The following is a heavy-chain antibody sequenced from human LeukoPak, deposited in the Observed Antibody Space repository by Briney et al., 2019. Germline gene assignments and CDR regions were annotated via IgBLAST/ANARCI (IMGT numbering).Heavy chain of an antibody. CDR2: ISGSGGST. J-gene: IGHJ5*02. CDR1: GFTFSSYA. Sequence: PGGSLRLSCAASGFTFSSYAMSWVRQAPGKGLEWVSAISGSGGSTYYADSVKGRFTISRDNSKNTLYLQMNSLRAEDMAVYYCAKDVRERYCSSTSCYLNWFDPWGQGTLVTVSS. CDR3: AKDVRERYCSSTSCYLNWFDP. D-gene: IGHD2-2*01. V-gene: IGHV3-23*01.